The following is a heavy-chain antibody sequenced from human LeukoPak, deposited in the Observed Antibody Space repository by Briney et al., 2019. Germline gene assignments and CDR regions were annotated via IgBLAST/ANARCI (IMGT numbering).Heavy chain of an antibody. Sequence: PGGSLRLSCAASGFTFSSYWMHWVRQAPGKGLLWVSRIGTDGSSTSYADSVKGRFTVSRDNAKNTLYLQMNSLRAEDTAVYYCARVGGSSDFDYWGQGTLVTVSS. J-gene: IGHJ4*02. V-gene: IGHV3-74*01. D-gene: IGHD3-10*01. CDR2: IGTDGSST. CDR1: GFTFSSYW. CDR3: ARVGGSSDFDY.